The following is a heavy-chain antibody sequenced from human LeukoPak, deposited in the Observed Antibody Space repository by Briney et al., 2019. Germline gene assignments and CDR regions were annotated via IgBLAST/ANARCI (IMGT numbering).Heavy chain of an antibody. J-gene: IGHJ5*02. V-gene: IGHV1-69*04. CDR2: IIPILGIA. Sequence: SVKVSCKASGGTFSSYAISWVRQAPGQGLEWMGRIIPILGIANYAQKFQGRVTITADKSTSTAYMELSSLRSEDTAVYYCARSYYYGSGSYPNWFDPRGQGTLVTVSS. CDR1: GGTFSSYA. D-gene: IGHD3-10*01. CDR3: ARSYYYGSGSYPNWFDP.